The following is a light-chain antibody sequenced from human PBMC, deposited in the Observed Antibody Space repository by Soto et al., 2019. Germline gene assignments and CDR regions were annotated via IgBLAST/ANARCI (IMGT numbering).Light chain of an antibody. CDR1: QSVYSN. CDR3: QQRINSLT. V-gene: IGKV3-11*01. J-gene: IGKJ4*01. Sequence: EIVLTQSPATLSLSPGERATLSCRASQSVYSNLAWYQQKPGQAPRLLIYDASNRATGIPARFSGSGSGTDFTLTISSLEPEDFAVYFCQQRINSLTFGGGTKVESK. CDR2: DAS.